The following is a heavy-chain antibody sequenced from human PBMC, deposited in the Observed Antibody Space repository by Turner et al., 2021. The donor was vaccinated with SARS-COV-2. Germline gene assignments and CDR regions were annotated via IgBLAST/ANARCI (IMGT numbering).Heavy chain of an antibody. D-gene: IGHD3-10*01. CDR2: ISGDGGST. V-gene: IGHV3-43*02. Sequence: EVQLVESGGGVAQPGGSLRLSCAAPGLTFDDYAIHWFRQAPGKGLEGVYLISGDGGSTYYAGSVKGRFTISRDNSKNSLDLQMNSLRTEYTALYYCAKDMVRGLFYDYYGMDVWGQGTTVTVSS. J-gene: IGHJ6*02. CDR1: GLTFDDYA. CDR3: AKDMVRGLFYDYYGMDV.